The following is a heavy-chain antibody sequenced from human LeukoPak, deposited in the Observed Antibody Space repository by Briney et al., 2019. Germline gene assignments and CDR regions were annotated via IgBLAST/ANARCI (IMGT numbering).Heavy chain of an antibody. Sequence: GGSLRLSCAASGFTFSSYAMSWVRQAPGKGLEWVSSISGSGGSTYYADSVKGRFTISRDTSKNTLYLLMNSLRAEDTAVYYCAKVRAGQWPGAFDIWGQGTMVTVSS. CDR1: GFTFSSYA. V-gene: IGHV3-23*01. CDR2: ISGSGGST. D-gene: IGHD6-19*01. CDR3: AKVRAGQWPGAFDI. J-gene: IGHJ3*02.